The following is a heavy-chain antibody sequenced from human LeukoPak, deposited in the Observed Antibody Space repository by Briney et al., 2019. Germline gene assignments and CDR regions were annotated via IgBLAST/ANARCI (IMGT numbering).Heavy chain of an antibody. CDR1: GFTLDDHG. CDR2: ISWNSGSI. J-gene: IGHJ4*02. D-gene: IGHD5-18*01. Sequence: PGGSLRLSCAASGFTLDDHGMHWVRQAPGKGLEWVLGISWNSGSIGYADSVQGRFTISRDNAKSTLYLQMNSLRAEDMALYYCTRASGYSSGSIDYWGQGTLVTVSS. V-gene: IGHV3-9*03. CDR3: TRASGYSSGSIDY.